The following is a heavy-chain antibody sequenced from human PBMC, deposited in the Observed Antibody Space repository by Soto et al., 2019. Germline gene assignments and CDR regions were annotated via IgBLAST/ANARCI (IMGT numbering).Heavy chain of an antibody. CDR2: VSGSGGST. CDR1: GCTFSSYA. J-gene: IGHJ4*02. Sequence: GGSLRLSGAASGCTFSSYAMSWVRQATGKGLEWVSAVSGSGGSTYYADSVKGRFTISRDNPKNTLYLQMNSLRAEDTAVYYCAKELNYYDSSGYYDYWGQGTLVTVSS. V-gene: IGHV3-23*01. D-gene: IGHD3-22*01. CDR3: AKELNYYDSSGYYDY.